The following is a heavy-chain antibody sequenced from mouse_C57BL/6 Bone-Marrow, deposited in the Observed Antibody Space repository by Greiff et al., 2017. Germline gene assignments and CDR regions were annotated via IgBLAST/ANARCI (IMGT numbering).Heavy chain of an antibody. CDR1: GFTFSSYA. CDR3: ASTIVTHYYAMDY. V-gene: IGHV5-4*01. D-gene: IGHD2-5*01. J-gene: IGHJ4*01. Sequence: EVHLVESGGGLVKPGGSLKLSCAASGFTFSSYAMSWVRQTPEKRLEWVATISDGGSYTYYPDNVKGRFTIARDNAKNNLYLQMSHLKSEDTAMYYCASTIVTHYYAMDYWGQGTSVTVSS. CDR2: ISDGGSYT.